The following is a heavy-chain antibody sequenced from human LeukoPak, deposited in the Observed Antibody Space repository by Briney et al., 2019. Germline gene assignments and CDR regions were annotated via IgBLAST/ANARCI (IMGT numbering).Heavy chain of an antibody. CDR1: GGTFSSYA. D-gene: IGHD3-22*01. J-gene: IGHJ4*02. CDR3: ASHTTHYYDSSGFDY. Sequence: ASVKVSCKASGGTFSSYAISWVRQATGQGLEWMGWMNPNSGNTGYAQKFQGRVTMTRNTSISTAYMELSSLRSEDTAVYYCASHTTHYYDSSGFDYWGQGTLVTVSS. CDR2: MNPNSGNT. V-gene: IGHV1-8*02.